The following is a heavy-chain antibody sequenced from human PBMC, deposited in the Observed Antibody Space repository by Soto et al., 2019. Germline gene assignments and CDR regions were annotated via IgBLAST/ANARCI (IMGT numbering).Heavy chain of an antibody. CDR2: INHSGST. J-gene: IGHJ3*02. Sequence: PSETLSLTCAVYGGSFSGYYWSWIRQPPGKGLEWIGEINHSGSTNYNPSLKSRVTISVDTSKNQFSLKLSSVTAADTAVYYCAREDSSGYYHDAFDIWGQGTMVTVSS. V-gene: IGHV4-34*01. CDR3: AREDSSGYYHDAFDI. CDR1: GGSFSGYY. D-gene: IGHD3-22*01.